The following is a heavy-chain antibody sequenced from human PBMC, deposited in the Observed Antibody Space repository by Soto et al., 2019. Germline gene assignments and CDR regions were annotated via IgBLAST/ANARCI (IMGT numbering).Heavy chain of an antibody. J-gene: IGHJ4*02. CDR2: ISGSGGST. D-gene: IGHD5-12*01. CDR1: GFTFSNYA. V-gene: IGHV3-23*01. CDR3: AKDTHPSGYDFYF. Sequence: GGSLRLSCAASGFTFSNYAMSWVRQAPGMGLEWVSAISGSGGSTYYADSVKGRFTISRDNSKNTLYLQMNGLRAEDTAVYYCAKDTHPSGYDFYFWGQGTLVTVSS.